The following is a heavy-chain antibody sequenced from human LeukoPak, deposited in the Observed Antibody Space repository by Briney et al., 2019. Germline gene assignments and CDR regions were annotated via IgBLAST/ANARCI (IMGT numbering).Heavy chain of an antibody. J-gene: IGHJ4*02. CDR1: GFTFSSYW. CDR3: ARDLGYYGSGSYYKALGY. CDR2: IKQDGSEK. V-gene: IGHV3-7*01. Sequence: GGSLRLSCAASGFTFSSYWKSWVRQAPGKGLEWVANIKQDGSEKYYVDSVKGRFTISRDNAKNSLYLQMNSLRAEDTAVYYCARDLGYYGSGSYYKALGYWGQGTLVTVSS. D-gene: IGHD3-10*01.